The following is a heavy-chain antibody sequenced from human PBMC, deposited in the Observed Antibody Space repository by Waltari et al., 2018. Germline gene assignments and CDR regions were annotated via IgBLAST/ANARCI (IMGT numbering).Heavy chain of an antibody. V-gene: IGHV3-30-3*01. CDR2: ISYDGSNK. CDR3: ARVTRPSSYSSKSNYYYGMDV. J-gene: IGHJ6*02. CDR1: GFTFSSYA. Sequence: QVQLVESGGGVVQPGRSLRLSCAASGFTFSSYAMHWVRQAPGKGLEWVAVISYDGSNKYYADSVKGRFTISRENSKNTLYLQMNSLRAEDTAVYYCARVTRPSSYSSKSNYYYGMDVWGQGTTVTVSS. D-gene: IGHD6-13*01.